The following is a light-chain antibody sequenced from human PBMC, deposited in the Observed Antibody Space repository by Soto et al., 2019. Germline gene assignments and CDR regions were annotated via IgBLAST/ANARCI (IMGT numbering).Light chain of an antibody. J-gene: IGKJ4*01. Sequence: EIVLTQSPDTLSLSPGERATLSCRASQSVSSDYLVWYQQKPGLPPRLLIYDASNRATGIPDRSSGSGSGTDFTLSISSLEPEDFAVYYCQQRSHGLTFGGGTKVEIK. CDR3: QQRSHGLT. CDR1: QSVSSDY. V-gene: IGKV3D-20*02. CDR2: DAS.